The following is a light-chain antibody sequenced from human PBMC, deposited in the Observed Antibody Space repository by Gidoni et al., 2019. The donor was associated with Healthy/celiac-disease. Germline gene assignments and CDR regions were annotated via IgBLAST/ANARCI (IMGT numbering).Light chain of an antibody. CDR2: GAS. V-gene: IGKV3-15*01. CDR3: QQYNNWPPYT. Sequence: IVMPLSPATLSVSPGERATLSCRASQSGSSNLAWYQQKPGQAPRLLIYGASTRATGIPARVSGSGSGTEFTLTISSLQSEDFAVYYCQQYNNWPPYTFGQGTKLGIK. CDR1: QSGSSN. J-gene: IGKJ2*01.